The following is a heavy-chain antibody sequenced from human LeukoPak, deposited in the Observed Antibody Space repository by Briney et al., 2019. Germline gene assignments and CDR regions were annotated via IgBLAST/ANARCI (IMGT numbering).Heavy chain of an antibody. J-gene: IGHJ6*03. CDR1: GGSISSGSYH. V-gene: IGHV4-61*02. CDR3: ARGQGVTMVRGVIIAYYYYVDV. D-gene: IGHD3-10*01. Sequence: SQTLSLTCTVSGGSISSGSYHWSWIRQPAGKGLEWIGRIYTSGSTNYNPSLKSRVTISVDTSKNQFSLKLSSVTAADTAVYYCARGQGVTMVRGVIIAYYYYVDVWGKGTTVTISS. CDR2: IYTSGST.